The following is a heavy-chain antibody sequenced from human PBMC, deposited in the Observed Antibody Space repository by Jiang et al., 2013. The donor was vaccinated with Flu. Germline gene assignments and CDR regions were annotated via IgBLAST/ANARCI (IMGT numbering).Heavy chain of an antibody. J-gene: IGHJ4*02. CDR2: IYPGDSDT. Sequence: KGLEWMGIIYPGDSDTRYSPSFQGQVTISVDKSISTAYVQWSSLKASDTAMYYCASNSFYDSSGYFPFFDYWGQGTLVTVSS. V-gene: IGHV5-51*01. CDR3: ASNSFYDSSGYFPFFDY. D-gene: IGHD3-22*01.